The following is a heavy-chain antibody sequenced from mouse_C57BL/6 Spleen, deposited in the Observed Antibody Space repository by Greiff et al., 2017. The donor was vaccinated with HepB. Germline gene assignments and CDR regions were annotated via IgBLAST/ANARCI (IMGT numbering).Heavy chain of an antibody. CDR2: IHPNSGST. V-gene: IGHV1-64*01. D-gene: IGHD2-4*01. CDR1: GYTFTSYW. J-gene: IGHJ4*01. Sequence: QVQMQQPGAELVKPGASVKLSCKASGYTFTSYWMHWEKQRPGQGLEWIGMIHPNSGSTNYNEKFKSKATLTVDKSSSTAYMQLSSLTSEDSAVYYCARRSDYDHYAMDYWGQGTSVTVSS. CDR3: ARRSDYDHYAMDY.